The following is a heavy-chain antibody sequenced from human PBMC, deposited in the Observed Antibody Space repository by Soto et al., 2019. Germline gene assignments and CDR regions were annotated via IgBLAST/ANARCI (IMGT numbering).Heavy chain of an antibody. V-gene: IGHV3-11*05. Sequence: QVQLVESGGGLVKPGGSLRLSCAASGFTFSDYSMSWFRRAPGKGLEWVSYISSSRSYTNYADSVKGRFTISRDNAKNSLYLQMNSLRAEDTAVYYCARDADILTGSDAFDIWGQGTMVTVSS. CDR1: GFTFSDYS. J-gene: IGHJ3*02. CDR2: ISSSRSYT. D-gene: IGHD3-9*01. CDR3: ARDADILTGSDAFDI.